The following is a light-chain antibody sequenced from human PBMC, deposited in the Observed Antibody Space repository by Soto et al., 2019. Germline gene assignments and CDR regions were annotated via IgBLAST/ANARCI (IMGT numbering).Light chain of an antibody. CDR2: EVS. CDR3: CSYAGSTWGYV. J-gene: IGLJ1*01. CDR1: SSDVGAYNL. V-gene: IGLV2-23*02. Sequence: QNVLTQPASVSRSHGQAITISCNRTSSDVGAYNLVSWYQQFSGKAPKLLIYEVSRWPSGISDRFSGSKSGNTASLTISGLQAEDEADYYCCSYAGSTWGYVFGTGTKVTVL.